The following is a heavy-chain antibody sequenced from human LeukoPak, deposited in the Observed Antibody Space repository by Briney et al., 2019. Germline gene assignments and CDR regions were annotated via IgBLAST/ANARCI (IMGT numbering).Heavy chain of an antibody. CDR1: GGSLSSYY. CDR2: IYYSGST. Sequence: PSEAPSPTRTVPGGSLSSYYWGWIRPPPRKGPEWVGYIYYSGSTNYNPSLKSRVTISVDTSKNQFSLKLSSVTAADTAVYYCARATGYSSSWPAYFDYWGQGTLVTVSS. J-gene: IGHJ4*02. V-gene: IGHV4-59*01. D-gene: IGHD6-13*01. CDR3: ARATGYSSSWPAYFDY.